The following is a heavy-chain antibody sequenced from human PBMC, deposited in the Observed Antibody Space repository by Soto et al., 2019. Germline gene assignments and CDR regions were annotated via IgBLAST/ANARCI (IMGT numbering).Heavy chain of an antibody. CDR2: ISYDGSNK. V-gene: IGHV3-30-3*01. Sequence: PGGSLRLSCAASGFTFSSYAMHWVRQAPGKGLEWVAVISYDGSNKYYADSVKGRFTISRDNSKNTLYLQMNSLRAEDTAVYYCARDRGSIWFGELSAYYYYGMDVWGQGTTVTVSS. D-gene: IGHD3-10*01. J-gene: IGHJ6*02. CDR1: GFTFSSYA. CDR3: ARDRGSIWFGELSAYYYYGMDV.